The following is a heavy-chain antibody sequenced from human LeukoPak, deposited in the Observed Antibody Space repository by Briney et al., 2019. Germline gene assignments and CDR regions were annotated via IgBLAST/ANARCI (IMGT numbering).Heavy chain of an antibody. CDR3: ARAPLNAQELDF. J-gene: IGHJ4*02. Sequence: VASVKVSCKTSGYTFTAFYIHWVRQAPGQGLEWMGWINPNTGGTSYSQKFQGRVTMTRDTSISTGHMDLARLTSDDSAVYYCARAPLNAQELDFWGQGSLVTVSS. CDR2: INPNTGGT. V-gene: IGHV1-2*02. CDR1: GYTFTAFY.